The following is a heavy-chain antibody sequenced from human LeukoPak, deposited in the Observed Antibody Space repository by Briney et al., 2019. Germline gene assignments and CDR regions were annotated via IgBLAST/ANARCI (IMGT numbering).Heavy chain of an antibody. Sequence: GGSLRLSCAASGFTFSSYSMNWVRQAPGKGLEWVSGISWNIISIGYADSVKGRFTISRDNAKNSLYLQMNSLRAEDTALYYCANRSSGYYDSFDIWGQGTMVTVSS. D-gene: IGHD3-22*01. J-gene: IGHJ3*02. CDR1: GFTFSSYS. CDR2: ISWNIISI. V-gene: IGHV3-9*01. CDR3: ANRSSGYYDSFDI.